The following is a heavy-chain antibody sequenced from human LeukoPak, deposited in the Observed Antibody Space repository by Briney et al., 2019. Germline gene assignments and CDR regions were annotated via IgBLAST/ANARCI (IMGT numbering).Heavy chain of an antibody. V-gene: IGHV3-33*01. CDR3: AREQYYYGSGTEAFAF. CDR1: GFTFSSFG. D-gene: IGHD3-10*01. Sequence: PGRSLRLSCSASGFTFSSFGMHWVRQAPGKGLEWVAVIWYDGSNKYYADSVKGRFTISRDNSKSALYLQMNSLRPEDTAVYYCAREQYYYGSGTEAFAFWGQGTMVTVSS. J-gene: IGHJ3*01. CDR2: IWYDGSNK.